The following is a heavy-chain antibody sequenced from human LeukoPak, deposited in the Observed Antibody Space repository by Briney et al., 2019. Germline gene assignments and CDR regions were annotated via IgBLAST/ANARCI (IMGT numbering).Heavy chain of an antibody. CDR2: SIPILALE. Sequence: SVKVSLKSSGYTFSSHTFAWVRQPPAQGLEWMGISIPILALEDYAQKLLDRVTIPADKSPSTVYMESSSLKSEDSAMFCCARVICADGHNLCYFDDWGQGNLVTGSS. J-gene: IGHJ4*02. V-gene: IGHV1-69*02. CDR3: ARVICADGHNLCYFDD. D-gene: IGHD5-24*01. CDR1: GYTFSSHT.